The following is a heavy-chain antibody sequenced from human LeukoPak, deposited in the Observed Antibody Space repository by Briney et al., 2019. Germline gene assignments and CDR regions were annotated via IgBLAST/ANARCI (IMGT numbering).Heavy chain of an antibody. V-gene: IGHV3-30*02. J-gene: IGHJ4*02. Sequence: GGSLRLSCAASGFTFSSYGMHWVRQAPGKGLEWVAFIRYDGSNKYYADSVKGRFTISRDNSKNTLYLQMNSLRAEDTAVYHCAKAFCSSTSCYTYDYWGQGTLVTVSS. D-gene: IGHD2-2*02. CDR3: AKAFCSSTSCYTYDY. CDR1: GFTFSSYG. CDR2: IRYDGSNK.